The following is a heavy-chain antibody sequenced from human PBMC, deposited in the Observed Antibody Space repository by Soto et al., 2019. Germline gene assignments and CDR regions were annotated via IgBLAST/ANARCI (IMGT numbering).Heavy chain of an antibody. Sequence: GASVKFSCKTSGYTLSDNYLHWVRQAPGQALEWMGWIHRNNGDTPYTQKLQGRVTLNRHTSISKAYMELTRLTSDDTAVYYCAREGRLSGFDYWGQGTLVTVSS. CDR1: GYTLSDNY. CDR2: IHRNNGDT. D-gene: IGHD7-27*01. J-gene: IGHJ4*02. CDR3: AREGRLSGFDY. V-gene: IGHV1-2*02.